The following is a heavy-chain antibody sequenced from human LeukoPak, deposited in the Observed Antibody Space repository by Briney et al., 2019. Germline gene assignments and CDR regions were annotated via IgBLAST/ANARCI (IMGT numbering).Heavy chain of an antibody. CDR2: IRYDGSNK. V-gene: IGHV3-30*02. Sequence: GGSLRLSCAASGFTFSSYGMHWVRQAPGKGLEWVAFIRYDGSNKYYADSVKGRFTISRDNSKNTLYLQMNSLRAEDTAVYYCAKARPYYYDTHDAFDIWGQGTMVTVSS. CDR1: GFTFSSYG. CDR3: AKARPYYYDTHDAFDI. D-gene: IGHD3-22*01. J-gene: IGHJ3*02.